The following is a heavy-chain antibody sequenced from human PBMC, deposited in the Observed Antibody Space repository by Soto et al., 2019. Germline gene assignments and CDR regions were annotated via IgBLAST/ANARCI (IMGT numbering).Heavy chain of an antibody. D-gene: IGHD1-26*01. J-gene: IGHJ6*02. Sequence: ASVKVSCKASGYTFTSYGISWVRQAPGQGLEWMGWISAYNGNTNYAQKLQGRVTMTTDTSTSTAYMELRSLRSDDTAVYYCARDSGSYLQRYHYYYGMDVWGQGTTVTVSS. CDR3: ARDSGSYLQRYHYYYGMDV. V-gene: IGHV1-18*01. CDR1: GYTFTSYG. CDR2: ISAYNGNT.